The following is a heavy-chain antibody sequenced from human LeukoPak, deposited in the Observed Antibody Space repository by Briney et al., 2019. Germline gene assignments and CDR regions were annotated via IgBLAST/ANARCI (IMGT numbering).Heavy chain of an antibody. CDR3: ARLSIFGVVIPKFDP. J-gene: IGHJ5*02. D-gene: IGHD3-3*01. CDR1: GYTFTSYW. Sequence: GESLKISCKGSGYTFTSYWIGWVRQMPGKGLEWMGIIYPGDSDTRYSPPFQGQVTISADRSISTAYLQWSSLKASDTAMYYCARLSIFGVVIPKFDPWGQGTLVTVSS. V-gene: IGHV5-51*01. CDR2: IYPGDSDT.